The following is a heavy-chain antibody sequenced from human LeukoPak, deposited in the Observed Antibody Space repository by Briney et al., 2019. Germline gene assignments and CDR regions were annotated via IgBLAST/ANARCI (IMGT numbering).Heavy chain of an antibody. CDR2: ISGSGGST. V-gene: IGHV3-23*01. J-gene: IGHJ4*02. CDR1: GYSFTSYW. CDR3: AKDGTIFGVVPPDY. Sequence: GGSLKISCKGSGYSFTSYWIGWVRQAPGKGLEWVSAISGSGGSTYYADSVKGRFTISRDNSKNTLYLHMNSLRAEDTAVYYCAKDGTIFGVVPPDYWGQGTLVTVSS. D-gene: IGHD3-3*01.